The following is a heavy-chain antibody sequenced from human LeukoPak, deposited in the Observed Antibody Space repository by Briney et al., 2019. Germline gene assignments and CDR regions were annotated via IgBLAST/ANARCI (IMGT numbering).Heavy chain of an antibody. CDR3: ARDGPGFGYFDH. CDR1: GYIFTDYH. D-gene: IGHD3-16*01. V-gene: IGHV1-18*01. CDR2: ISTYNGGT. J-gene: IGHJ4*02. Sequence: ASVTVSCMPSGYIFTDYHINWLRQAPGQGLDWIGWISTYNGGTKFLQKFQGRVTLTTDTSTTTGYMELRSLTSDDTAVYYCARDGPGFGYFDHWGQGTVVTVSS.